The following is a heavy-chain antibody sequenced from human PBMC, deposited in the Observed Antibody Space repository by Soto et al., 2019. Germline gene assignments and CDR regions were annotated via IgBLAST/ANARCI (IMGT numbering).Heavy chain of an antibody. CDR3: ARGGSLYWYFDL. CDR1: GYTFTNYA. J-gene: IGHJ2*01. CDR2: INAGNGNT. D-gene: IGHD1-26*01. V-gene: IGHV1-3*01. Sequence: QVQLVQSGAEVKKPGASVKVSCKASGYTFTNYAMHSVRQAPGQRLEWMGWINAGNGNTKYSQKFQGRVTITRDTSASTAYMELSSLRSEDTAVYYCARGGSLYWYFDLWGRGTLVTVSS.